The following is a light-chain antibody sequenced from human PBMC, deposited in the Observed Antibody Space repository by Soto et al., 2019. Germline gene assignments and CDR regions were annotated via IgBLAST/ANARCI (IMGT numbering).Light chain of an antibody. CDR2: AAS. V-gene: IGKV3-20*01. CDR3: QHFGDFLWP. Sequence: EVVLTQSPGTLAFSPGQRATLSCRASQSVTINSLAWYQQKPGQAPRLLIYAASARASAVPDRFSGSGSGTGFALTCSRLEPEDFSLYYCQHFGDFLWPFGRGTNAEI. CDR1: QSVTINS. J-gene: IGKJ1*01.